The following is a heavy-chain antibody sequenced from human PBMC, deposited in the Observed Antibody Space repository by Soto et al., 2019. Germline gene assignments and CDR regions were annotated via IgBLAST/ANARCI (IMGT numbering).Heavy chain of an antibody. Sequence: ETLSLTCTVAGGSISNYYWSWIRQPPGKGLEWIGFIHYSGSTNYNPSLKSRVTMSVDTSKNQFSLKLTSVNAADTAVYYCTRGGDAYKNGHWGQGTLVTASS. CDR1: GGSISNYY. D-gene: IGHD2-21*01. CDR3: TRGGDAYKNGH. J-gene: IGHJ4*02. CDR2: IHYSGST. V-gene: IGHV4-59*01.